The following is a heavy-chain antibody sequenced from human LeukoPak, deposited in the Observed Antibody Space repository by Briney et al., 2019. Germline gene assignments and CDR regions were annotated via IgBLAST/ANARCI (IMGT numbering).Heavy chain of an antibody. CDR3: ARGPGTVTTRPKWDWFDP. Sequence: PSGTLSLTCAVSGDSISSSNWWNWVRQPPGKGLEWIGEIYHSGSTNYNPSLKSRVTISVDTSKNQFSLKLSSVTAADTAVYYCARGPGTVTTRPKWDWFDPWGQGTLVTVSS. CDR2: IYHSGST. V-gene: IGHV4-4*02. CDR1: GDSISSSNW. D-gene: IGHD4-17*01. J-gene: IGHJ5*02.